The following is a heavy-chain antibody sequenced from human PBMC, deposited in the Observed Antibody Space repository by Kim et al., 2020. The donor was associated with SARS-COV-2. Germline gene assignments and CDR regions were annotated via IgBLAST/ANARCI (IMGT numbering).Heavy chain of an antibody. CDR1: GFTFSSYW. CDR3: ASDSRITIFGVVINTSTFDY. Sequence: GGSLRLSCAASGFTFSSYWMSWVRQAPGKGLEWVANIKQDGSEKYYVDSVKGRFTISRDNAKNSLYLQMNSLRAEDTAVYYCASDSRITIFGVVINTSTFDYWGQGTLVTVSS. D-gene: IGHD3-3*01. CDR2: IKQDGSEK. V-gene: IGHV3-7*01. J-gene: IGHJ4*02.